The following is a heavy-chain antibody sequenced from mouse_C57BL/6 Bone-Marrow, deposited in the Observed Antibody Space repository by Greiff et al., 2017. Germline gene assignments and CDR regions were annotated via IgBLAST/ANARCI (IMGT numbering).Heavy chain of an antibody. J-gene: IGHJ1*03. CDR1: GFSLTSYG. V-gene: IGHV2-2*01. D-gene: IGHD1-1*01. Sequence: VQLQQSGPGLVQPSQSLSITCTVSGFSLTSYGVHWVRQSPGKGLEWLGVIWSGGSTDYNAAFISRLSISKDNSKSQVFFKMNSLQADDTAIYYCARSYTTGYFDVWGTGTTVTVSS. CDR3: ARSYTTGYFDV. CDR2: IWSGGST.